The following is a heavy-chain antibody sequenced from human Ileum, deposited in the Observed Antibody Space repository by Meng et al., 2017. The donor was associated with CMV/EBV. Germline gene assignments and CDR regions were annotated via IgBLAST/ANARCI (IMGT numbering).Heavy chain of an antibody. V-gene: IGHV4-30-4*08. CDR1: GASISSGDYY. Sequence: QVQFQDSGPGLLKTSQTLSLSCTVSGASISSGDYYWSWIRQPPGKGLEWIGYIFFSGNTYYNPSLNNRVIISIDTPRNQFSLKVDSVTAADTAVYYCARFRIAALGNLFDPWGHGTLVTVSS. CDR3: ARFRIAALGNLFDP. J-gene: IGHJ5*02. D-gene: IGHD6-13*01. CDR2: IFFSGNT.